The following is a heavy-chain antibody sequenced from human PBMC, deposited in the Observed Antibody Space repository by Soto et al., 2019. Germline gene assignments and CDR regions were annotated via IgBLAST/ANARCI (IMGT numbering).Heavy chain of an antibody. Sequence: QMQLVESGGGVVQPGRSLRLSCAASGFTCSNYGMHWVRQAPGKGLEWVSLILNDGSEDFYRDSVKGRFTISRDNSRNSLYLQMNSLRDDDTALYYCVRDDDFGPNALDLWGQGTMVSVSS. CDR1: GFTCSNYG. D-gene: IGHD1-1*01. CDR3: VRDDDFGPNALDL. V-gene: IGHV3-33*01. CDR2: ILNDGSED. J-gene: IGHJ3*01.